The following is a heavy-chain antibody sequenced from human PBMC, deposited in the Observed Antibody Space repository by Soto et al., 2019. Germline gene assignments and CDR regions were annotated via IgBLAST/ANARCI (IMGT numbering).Heavy chain of an antibody. J-gene: IGHJ4*02. Sequence: QLRLHESGPGLVKSSETLSLTCTVSGGSIRSRTYYWGWNRQPPGNGLEWIGSIYYSGSTHNTPSLMSRVTLSVDTYTNQFSLKLNSVTAADTAVYYCTRHEGGAAADGPLDYWGQGTLVTVSS. V-gene: IGHV4-39*01. CDR1: GGSIRSRTYY. D-gene: IGHD6-13*01. CDR3: TRHEGGAAADGPLDY. CDR2: IYYSGST.